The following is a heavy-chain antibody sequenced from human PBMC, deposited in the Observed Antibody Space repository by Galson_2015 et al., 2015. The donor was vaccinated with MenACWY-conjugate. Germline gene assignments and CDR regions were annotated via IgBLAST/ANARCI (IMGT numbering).Heavy chain of an antibody. Sequence: TLSLTCTVSGASISSGGYYWSWIRQHPGKGLGWIGYIYYSGSTSYNPSLKSRLTISVDPSKNQFSLQLTSVTAADTAVYYCARDGGYGSGTYHFDYWGQGTLVTVSS. CDR3: ARDGGYGSGTYHFDY. D-gene: IGHD3-10*01. J-gene: IGHJ4*02. CDR2: IYYSGST. CDR1: GASISSGGYY. V-gene: IGHV4-31*03.